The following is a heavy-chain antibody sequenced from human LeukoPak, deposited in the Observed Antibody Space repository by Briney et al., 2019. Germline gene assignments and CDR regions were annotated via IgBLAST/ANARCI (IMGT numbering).Heavy chain of an antibody. Sequence: GGSLRLSCAASGFTFSYHWMTWVRQAPGKGLEWVANIKNDGTVKNYVDSVKGRFTISRDNSKNTLYLQMNSLRAEDTAVYYCARDRDYSNYVTRYYYYYGMDVWGQGTTVTVSS. D-gene: IGHD4-11*01. CDR3: ARDRDYSNYVTRYYYYYGMDV. CDR1: GFTFSYHW. V-gene: IGHV3-7*01. CDR2: IKNDGTVK. J-gene: IGHJ6*02.